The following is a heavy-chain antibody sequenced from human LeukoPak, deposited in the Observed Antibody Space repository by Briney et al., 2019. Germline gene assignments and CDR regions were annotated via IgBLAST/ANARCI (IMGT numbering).Heavy chain of an antibody. J-gene: IGHJ3*02. CDR1: GYSITSGFY. Sequence: PSETLSLTCTVSGYSITSGFYWGWIRQPPGKGLEWIGSIYHSVRTYYNPSLKSRVTISVDTSKNQFSLKLTSVTAADTALYYCARANYYDNSGYSRGAFDIWGPGTMVTVSS. CDR3: ARANYYDNSGYSRGAFDI. V-gene: IGHV4-38-2*02. CDR2: IYHSVRT. D-gene: IGHD3-22*01.